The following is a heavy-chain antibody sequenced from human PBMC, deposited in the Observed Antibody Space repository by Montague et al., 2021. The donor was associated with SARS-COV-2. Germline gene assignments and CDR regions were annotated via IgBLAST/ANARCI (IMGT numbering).Heavy chain of an antibody. CDR1: GFTFRCYT. CDR3: ARDGWAHYYDSSGYEGNFDI. V-gene: IGHV3-21*01. J-gene: IGHJ3*02. Sequence: SLRLSLSASGFTFRCYTMNWVRQAPGKGLEWVSCISSSSSYIYYADSVKGRFTIFRDNAKNSLFLQMNSLRAGDTAVYYCARDGWAHYYDSSGYEGNFDIWGQGTMVTVSS. CDR2: ISSSSSYI. D-gene: IGHD3-22*01.